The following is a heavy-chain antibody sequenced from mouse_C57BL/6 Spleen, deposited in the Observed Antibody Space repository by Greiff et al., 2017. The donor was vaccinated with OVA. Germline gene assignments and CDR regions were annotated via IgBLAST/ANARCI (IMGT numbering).Heavy chain of an antibody. J-gene: IGHJ4*01. CDR3: AREDDYDSYYAMDY. Sequence: VQLKESGPGLVKPSQSLSLTCSVTGYSITSGYYWNWIRQFPGNKLEWMGYISYDGSNNYNPSLKNRISITRDTSKNQFFLKLNSVTTEDTATYYCAREDDYDSYYAMDYWGQGTSVTVSS. V-gene: IGHV3-6*01. D-gene: IGHD2-4*01. CDR1: GYSITSGYY. CDR2: ISYDGSN.